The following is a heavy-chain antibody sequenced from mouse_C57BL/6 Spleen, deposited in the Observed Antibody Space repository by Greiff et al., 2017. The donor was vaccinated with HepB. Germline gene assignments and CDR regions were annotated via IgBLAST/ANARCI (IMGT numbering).Heavy chain of an antibody. CDR1: GFTFSSYA. CDR2: ISDGGSYT. J-gene: IGHJ4*01. V-gene: IGHV5-4*01. Sequence: EVKLVESGGGLVKPGGSLKLSCAASGFTFSSYAMSWVRQTPEKRLEWVATISDGGSYTYYPDNVKGRFTISRDNAKNNLYLQMSHLKSEDTAMYYCARESSNYAMDYWGQGTSVTVSS. CDR3: ARESSNYAMDY. D-gene: IGHD1-1*01.